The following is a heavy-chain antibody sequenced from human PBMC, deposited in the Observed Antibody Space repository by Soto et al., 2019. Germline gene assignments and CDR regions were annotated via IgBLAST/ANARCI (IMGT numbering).Heavy chain of an antibody. CDR1: GFTFSSYA. CDR3: ASNDILTGFVASGFDY. J-gene: IGHJ4*02. CDR2: ISGSGGST. Sequence: GGSLRLSCAASGFTFSSYAMSWVRRAPGKGLEWVSAISGSGGSTYYADSVKGRFTISRDNSKNTLYLQMNSLRAEDTAVYYCASNDILTGFVASGFDYWGQGTLVTVSS. V-gene: IGHV3-23*01. D-gene: IGHD3-9*01.